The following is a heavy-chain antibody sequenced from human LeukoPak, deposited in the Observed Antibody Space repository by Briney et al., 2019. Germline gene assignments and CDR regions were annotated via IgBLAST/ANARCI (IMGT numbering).Heavy chain of an antibody. CDR1: GSSFSSYY. Sequence: PSQTLSLTCAVYGSSFSSYYWSWIRQPPGQGLEWIGDINYSGTINYNPSLKSRVTLSLDTSKKQFSVKLTSVTAADTAVYYCAREVRGAAGKPMYYFDYWGQGTLVTVSS. D-gene: IGHD3-10*01. J-gene: IGHJ4*02. V-gene: IGHV4-34*01. CDR2: INYSGTI. CDR3: AREVRGAAGKPMYYFDY.